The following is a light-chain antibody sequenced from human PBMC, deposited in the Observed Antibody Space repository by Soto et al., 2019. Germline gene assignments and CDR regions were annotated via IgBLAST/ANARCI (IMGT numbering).Light chain of an antibody. CDR2: DVS. J-gene: IGLJ1*01. V-gene: IGLV2-14*01. Sequence: QSVLTQPASVSGSPGQSITISCTGSSSDVGGYNYVSWYQQHPGKAPKLMIYDVSNRPSGVSNRFSGSKSGNTASLTISGLLAEDEAVFYCSSYTSRSTFVIGSGAKVTVL. CDR3: SSYTSRSTFV. CDR1: SSDVGGYNY.